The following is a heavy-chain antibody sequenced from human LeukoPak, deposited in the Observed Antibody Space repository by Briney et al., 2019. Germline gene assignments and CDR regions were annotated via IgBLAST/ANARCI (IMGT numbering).Heavy chain of an antibody. Sequence: GASVTVSCTVSGYTLTELSMHWVRQAPGKGLEWMGGFDPEDGETIYAQKFQGRVTMTEDTSTDTAYMELSSLRSEDTAVYYCATYYYDSGGYTYYFDYWGQGTLVTVSS. J-gene: IGHJ4*02. CDR3: ATYYYDSGGYTYYFDY. CDR1: GYTLTELS. V-gene: IGHV1-24*01. D-gene: IGHD3-22*01. CDR2: FDPEDGET.